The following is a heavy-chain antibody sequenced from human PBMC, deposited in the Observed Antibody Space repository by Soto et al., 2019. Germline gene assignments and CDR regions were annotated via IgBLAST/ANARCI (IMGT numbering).Heavy chain of an antibody. CDR1: GFSFSTYA. D-gene: IGHD6-19*01. CDR2: ISGSGGTT. J-gene: IGHJ4*02. Sequence: EMHLLESGGGLVQPGGSLRLSCAASGFSFSTYAMSWVRQAPGKGLEWVSAISGSGGTTYYADSAKGRFTIFRDNSKNTLYLQMSSLRAEDTALYYCAKEPVAQATGWYADYWGQGTLVTVSS. V-gene: IGHV3-23*01. CDR3: AKEPVAQATGWYADY.